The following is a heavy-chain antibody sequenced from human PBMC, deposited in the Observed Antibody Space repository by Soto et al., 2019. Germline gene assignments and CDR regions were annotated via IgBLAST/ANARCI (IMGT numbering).Heavy chain of an antibody. Sequence: LRLSCAASGFTFSSYAMSWVRQAPGKGLEWVSAISGSGGSTYYADSVKGRFTISRDNSKNTLYLQMNSLRAEDTAVYYCAKSETGGYSSSWYYFDYWGQGTLVTVSS. D-gene: IGHD6-13*01. CDR1: GFTFSSYA. J-gene: IGHJ4*02. V-gene: IGHV3-23*01. CDR2: ISGSGGST. CDR3: AKSETGGYSSSWYYFDY.